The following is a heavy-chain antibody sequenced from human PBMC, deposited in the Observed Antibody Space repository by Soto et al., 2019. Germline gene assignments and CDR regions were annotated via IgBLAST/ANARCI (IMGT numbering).Heavy chain of an antibody. Sequence: GASVKVSCKASGYTFTSYGISWVRQAPGQGLEWMGWISAYNGNTNYAQKLQGRVTMTTDTSTSTAYMELRSLRSDDTAVYYCAKHLPSNSGYEYYFDYWGQGTLVPVSP. D-gene: IGHD5-12*01. CDR2: ISAYNGNT. CDR3: AKHLPSNSGYEYYFDY. J-gene: IGHJ4*02. V-gene: IGHV1-18*01. CDR1: GYTFTSYG.